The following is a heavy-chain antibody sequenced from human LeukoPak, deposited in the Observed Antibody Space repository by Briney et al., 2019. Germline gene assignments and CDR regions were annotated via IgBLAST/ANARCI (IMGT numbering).Heavy chain of an antibody. J-gene: IGHJ4*02. CDR3: ASYAVKTGTTPSVDY. D-gene: IGHD1-7*01. Sequence: SVKVSCKASGGTLSSYAISWVRQAPGQGLEWMGGIIPIFGTANYAQKFQGRVTITTDESTSTAYMELSSLRSEDTAVYYCASYAVKTGTTPSVDYWGQGTLVTVSS. CDR1: GGTLSSYA. V-gene: IGHV1-69*05. CDR2: IIPIFGTA.